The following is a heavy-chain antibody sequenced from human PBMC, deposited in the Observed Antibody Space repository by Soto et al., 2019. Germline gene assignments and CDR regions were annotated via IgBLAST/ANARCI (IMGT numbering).Heavy chain of an antibody. CDR3: AREGAIAAPEGYYYYYMDV. J-gene: IGHJ6*03. Sequence: PSETLSLTCTVSGGSISGYYWNWVRQPPGKGLEWIGSVYYSGSTNYNPSLKSRVTISVDTSKNQFSLKLSSVTAADTAVYYCAREGAIAAPEGYYYYYMDVWGKGTTVTVSS. CDR2: VYYSGST. V-gene: IGHV4-59*01. CDR1: GGSISGYY. D-gene: IGHD6-13*01.